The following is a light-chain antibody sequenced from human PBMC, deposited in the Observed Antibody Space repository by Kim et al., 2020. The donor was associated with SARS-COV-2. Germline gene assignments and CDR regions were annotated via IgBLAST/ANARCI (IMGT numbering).Light chain of an antibody. CDR2: GAS. V-gene: IGKV1D-16*01. CDR1: QGISRW. CDR3: QQYNSYPLT. Sequence: ACVGDRVTITCRASQGISRWLFWYQHKPEKAPKSLIYGASHLLSGVPSRFSGSGSGTDFTLTITSLQPEDFATYYCQQYNSYPLTFGGGTKVDIK. J-gene: IGKJ4*01.